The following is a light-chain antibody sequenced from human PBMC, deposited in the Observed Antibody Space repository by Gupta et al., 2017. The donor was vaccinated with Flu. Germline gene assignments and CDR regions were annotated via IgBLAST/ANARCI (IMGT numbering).Light chain of an antibody. J-gene: IGLJ3*02. CDR2: EVS. V-gene: IGLV2-14*01. CDR3: SSYKNTNTVVV. Sequence: IAISCTGTRMDVGVYDYGSWYQQHPGKAPERMIFEVSRRPSRISDRFSGSKSGNTASLTISGLLAEDEADYYCSSYKNTNTVVVFGGGTKLTVL. CDR1: RMDVGVYDY.